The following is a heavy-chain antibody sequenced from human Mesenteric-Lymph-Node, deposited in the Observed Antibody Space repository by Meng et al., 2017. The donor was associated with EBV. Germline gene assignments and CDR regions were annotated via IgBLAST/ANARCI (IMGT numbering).Heavy chain of an antibody. J-gene: IGHJ4*02. CDR1: GGTFSLDA. D-gene: IGHD3-3*01. CDR2: IIPILGTV. Sequence: QVQLVQFGAEVKKPGSSVKVSCKASGGTFSLDAINWVRQAPGQGLEWMGGIIPILGTVSYAQKFQGRVTFTADESTRTAYMELSSLRSEDTAVFYCAAPFYPADYWGQGTLVTVSS. V-gene: IGHV1-69*01. CDR3: AAPFYPADY.